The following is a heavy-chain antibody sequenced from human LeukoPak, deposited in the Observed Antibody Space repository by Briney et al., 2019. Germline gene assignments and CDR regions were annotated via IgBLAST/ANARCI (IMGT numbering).Heavy chain of an antibody. V-gene: IGHV3-74*01. CDR3: AKTGYDFWTGEYYYSMDV. Sequence: GGSLRLSCTASGFTFSNYWRNWLRQAPGQGLVWGSRINSDGSSSTYVDSVKGRFTVSRDNDKHTLYLQMNGLRAEDAALYYCAKTGYDFWTGEYYYSMDVWGKGTTVTVSS. CDR2: INSDGSSS. D-gene: IGHD3-3*01. J-gene: IGHJ6*03. CDR1: GFTFSNYW.